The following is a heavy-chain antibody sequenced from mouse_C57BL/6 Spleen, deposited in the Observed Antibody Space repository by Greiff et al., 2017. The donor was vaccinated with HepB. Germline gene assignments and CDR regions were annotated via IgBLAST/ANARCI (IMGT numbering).Heavy chain of an antibody. V-gene: IGHV1-55*01. J-gene: IGHJ2*01. Sequence: QVQLQQPGAELVKPGASVKMSCKASGYTFTSYWITWVKQRPGQGLEWIGDIYPGSGSTNYNEKFKSKATLTVDTSSSTAHMQLSSLTSEDSAVYYCANDGDYSPNLDYWGQGTTLTVSS. CDR2: IYPGSGST. CDR1: GYTFTSYW. CDR3: ANDGDYSPNLDY. D-gene: IGHD2-12*01.